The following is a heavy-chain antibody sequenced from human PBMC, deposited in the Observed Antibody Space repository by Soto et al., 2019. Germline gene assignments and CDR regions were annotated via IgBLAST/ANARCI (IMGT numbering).Heavy chain of an antibody. CDR1: GFTFSSYS. J-gene: IGHJ3*02. CDR3: ARDLLSSPDAFDI. D-gene: IGHD2-2*01. Sequence: GGSLRLSCAASGFTFSSYSMNWVRQAPGKGLEWVSSISSSSSYIYYADSVKGRFTISRDNAKNSLYLQMNSLRAEDTAVYYCARDLLSSPDAFDIWGQGTMVTVSS. CDR2: ISSSSSYI. V-gene: IGHV3-21*01.